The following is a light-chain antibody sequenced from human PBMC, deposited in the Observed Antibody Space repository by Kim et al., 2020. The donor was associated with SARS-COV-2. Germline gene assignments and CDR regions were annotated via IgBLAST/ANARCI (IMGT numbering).Light chain of an antibody. CDR2: SAS. J-gene: IGKJ4*01. CDR3: QQFDSYPLT. Sequence: SASVGDRVTIACRASQGISDYLAWYQQKPGKAPELLIYSASTLQSGVPSRFSGSGFGTDFTLTITSLQPEDCATYYCQQFDSYPLTFGGGTKVDIK. CDR1: QGISDY. V-gene: IGKV1-9*01.